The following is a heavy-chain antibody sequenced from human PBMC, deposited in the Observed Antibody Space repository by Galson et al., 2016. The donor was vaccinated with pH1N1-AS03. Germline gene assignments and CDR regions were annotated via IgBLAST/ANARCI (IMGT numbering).Heavy chain of an antibody. Sequence: ETLPLTCSVSGDSLDTFSWTWIRQPPGKGLEWIGFTFYGGSTHYNPSLKSRITISVDTSKNLFSLQLKSVTAADTAVYYCASRSSVLYSYGSDVWGQGTTVIVSS. CDR1: GDSLDTFS. D-gene: IGHD3-10*01. V-gene: IGHV4-59*01. CDR2: TFYGGST. CDR3: ASRSSVLYSYGSDV. J-gene: IGHJ6*02.